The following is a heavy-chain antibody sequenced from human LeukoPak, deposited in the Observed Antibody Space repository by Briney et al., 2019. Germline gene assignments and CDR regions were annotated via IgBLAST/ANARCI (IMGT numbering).Heavy chain of an antibody. D-gene: IGHD3-22*01. CDR1: GFTFSSYW. CDR3: AREGRNSDSSGFFDY. V-gene: IGHV3-74*01. Sequence: GGSLRLSCAASGFTFSSYWMHWVRQAPGKGLVWVSRINTDGSSTSYADSVKGRFTISRDNAKSTLYLQMNSLRAEDTAVYYCAREGRNSDSSGFFDYWGQGTLVTVSS. CDR2: INTDGSST. J-gene: IGHJ4*02.